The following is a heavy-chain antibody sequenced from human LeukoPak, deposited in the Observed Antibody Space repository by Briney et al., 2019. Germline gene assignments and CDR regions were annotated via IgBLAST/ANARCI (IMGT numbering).Heavy chain of an antibody. Sequence: GGSLILSCVASGFTFSGSWMSWVRQAPGKGLEFVANIKEDGSADYYVDSVKGRFTISRDNAKNSLYLQMNSLRAEDTAMYYCAKDDSGYAYWGQGTLVTVSS. V-gene: IGHV3-7*01. CDR1: GFTFSGSW. D-gene: IGHD5-12*01. CDR2: IKEDGSAD. CDR3: AKDDSGYAY. J-gene: IGHJ4*02.